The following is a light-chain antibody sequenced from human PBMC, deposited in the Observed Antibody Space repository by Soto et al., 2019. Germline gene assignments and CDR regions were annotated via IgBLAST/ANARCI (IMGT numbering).Light chain of an antibody. CDR2: DAS. CDR1: QSISNW. J-gene: IGKJ1*01. V-gene: IGKV1-5*01. Sequence: DIQMTQSPSSLSASVGDRVTITCRASQSISNWLAWYQQKPGKAPKLLIYDASSLQIGVPSRFSGSGSGTEFTLTISSLQPDDFATYYCQQYNSFPTFGQGTKVDIK. CDR3: QQYNSFPT.